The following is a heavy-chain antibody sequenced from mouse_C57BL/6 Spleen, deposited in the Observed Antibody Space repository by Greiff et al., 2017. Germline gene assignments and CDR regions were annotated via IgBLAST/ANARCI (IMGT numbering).Heavy chain of an antibody. CDR1: GFTFSSYA. CDR2: ISSGGDYI. V-gene: IGHV5-9-1*02. D-gene: IGHD1-1*01. CDR3: TREGNYGSSQYYFDY. J-gene: IGHJ2*01. Sequence: EVKLMESGEGLVKPGGSLKLSCAASGFTFSSYAMSWVRQTPEKRLEWVAYISSGGDYIYYADTVKGRFTISRDNARNTLYLQMSSLKSEDTAMYYCTREGNYGSSQYYFDYWGQGTTLTVSS.